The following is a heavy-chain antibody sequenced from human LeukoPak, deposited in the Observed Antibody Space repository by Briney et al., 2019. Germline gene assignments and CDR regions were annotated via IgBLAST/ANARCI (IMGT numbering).Heavy chain of an antibody. J-gene: IGHJ3*02. D-gene: IGHD4-23*01. Sequence: SETLSLTCTVSGGSISSTSYYWGWIRQPPGKGLEWIGTIYYSGNTYYNPSLKSRVTISVDTSKNQFSLKLSSVTAADTAVYFWARHLVGNPPTRDAFEIWGQGTWSPSLQ. CDR1: GGSISSTSYY. V-gene: IGHV4-39*01. CDR3: ARHLVGNPPTRDAFEI. CDR2: IYYSGNT.